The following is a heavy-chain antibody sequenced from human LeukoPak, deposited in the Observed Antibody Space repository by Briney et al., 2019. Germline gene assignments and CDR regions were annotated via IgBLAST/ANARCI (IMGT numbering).Heavy chain of an antibody. CDR1: GITFSTYA. CDR3: AREWVEMATTNFDY. D-gene: IGHD5-24*01. Sequence: GGSLRLSCAASGITFSTYAMNWVRQAPGKGLEWVAVISYDGSNKYYADSVKGRFTISRDNSKNTLYLQMNSLRAEDTAVYYCAREWVEMATTNFDYWGQGTLVTVSS. CDR2: ISYDGSNK. V-gene: IGHV3-30*04. J-gene: IGHJ4*02.